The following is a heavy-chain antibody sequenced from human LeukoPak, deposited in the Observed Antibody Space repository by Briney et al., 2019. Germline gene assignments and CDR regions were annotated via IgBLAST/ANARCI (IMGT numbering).Heavy chain of an antibody. V-gene: IGHV3-74*01. CDR3: ARGGFSHAFDV. Sequence: PGGSLRLSCAASGFTFSRYWIHWDRQAPGKGLVWVSRINNDGSDTIYADSVKGRFAMSRDNAKNTVFLQMSGLRAEDTAVYYCARGGFSHAFDVWGQGTTVTVSS. CDR2: INNDGSDT. CDR1: GFTFSRYW. J-gene: IGHJ3*01. D-gene: IGHD2/OR15-2a*01.